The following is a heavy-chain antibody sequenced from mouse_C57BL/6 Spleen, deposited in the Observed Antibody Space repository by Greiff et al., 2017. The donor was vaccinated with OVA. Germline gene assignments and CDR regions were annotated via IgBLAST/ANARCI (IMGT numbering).Heavy chain of an antibody. CDR3: ARTYYDYEGY. J-gene: IGHJ2*01. V-gene: IGHV1-26*01. D-gene: IGHD2-4*01. Sequence: EVQLQQSGPELVKPGASVKISCKASGYTFTDYYMNWVKQSHGKSLEWIGAFNPNNGGNSYNQKFKGKATVTVDKASSTAYMELRSLTSEDSSVYYCARTYYDYEGYWGQGTTLTVSS. CDR1: GYTFTDYY. CDR2: FNPNNGGN.